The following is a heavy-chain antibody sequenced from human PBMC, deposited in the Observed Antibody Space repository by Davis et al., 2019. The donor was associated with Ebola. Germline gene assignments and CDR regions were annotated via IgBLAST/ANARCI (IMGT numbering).Heavy chain of an antibody. J-gene: IGHJ6*04. CDR2: IAHYGGSA. CDR1: GFAFGDYA. D-gene: IGHD4-17*01. CDR3: VKDYDAYGEGMDV. V-gene: IGHV3-23*01. Sequence: GESLKISCAGSGFAFGDYAMHWVRQAPGKGLEWVSAIAHYGGSAYYAGSVRSRFTIARDNTKNTLYLQMSSLRPEDTALYYCVKDYDAYGEGMDVWGKGTTVTVSS.